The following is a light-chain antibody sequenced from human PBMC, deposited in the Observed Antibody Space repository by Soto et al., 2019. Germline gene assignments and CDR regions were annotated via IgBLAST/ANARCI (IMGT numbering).Light chain of an antibody. CDR3: QQYGSPRT. CDR1: ETVNSNY. J-gene: IGKJ1*01. Sequence: EIVLTQSPGTRSLSPGERATLSCRASETVNSNYLAWSQHKRGQAPRLLIYGASSRATGIPNRFSGSGSGTDFTLTITRLEPEYFAIYYCQQYGSPRTFGQGTKVDIK. CDR2: GAS. V-gene: IGKV3-20*01.